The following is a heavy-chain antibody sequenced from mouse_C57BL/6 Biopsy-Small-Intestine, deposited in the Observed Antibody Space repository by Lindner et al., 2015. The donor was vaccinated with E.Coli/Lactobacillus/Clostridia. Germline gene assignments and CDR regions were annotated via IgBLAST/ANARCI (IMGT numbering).Heavy chain of an antibody. V-gene: IGHV1-74*01. J-gene: IGHJ1*03. CDR1: GFTFSSYG. CDR3: ARVEQRGGFYMDV. D-gene: IGHD2-3*01. Sequence: SVKVSCKASGFTFSSYGITWVRQAPGQGLEWMGWISAYNGHSNYAQKLQGRLTMTTDTSTNTAYMELRSLTSDDTAVYYCARVEQRGGFYMDVWGKGTTVTVSA. CDR2: ISAYNGHS.